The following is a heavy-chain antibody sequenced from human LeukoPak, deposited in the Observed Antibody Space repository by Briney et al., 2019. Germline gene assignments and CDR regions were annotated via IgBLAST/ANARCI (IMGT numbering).Heavy chain of an antibody. D-gene: IGHD5-12*01. J-gene: IGHJ4*02. CDR3: AQREFSGLDY. CDR2: ILYDGGNA. Sequence: PGGSLRLSCAASEFTFSSYAMHWVRQAPGKGLEWVAVILYDGGNAHYADSVRGRFTISRDNPKNTLWLQMNSLTPDDTAVYYCAQREFSGLDYWGQGTLVTVSS. CDR1: EFTFSSYA. V-gene: IGHV3-30-3*01.